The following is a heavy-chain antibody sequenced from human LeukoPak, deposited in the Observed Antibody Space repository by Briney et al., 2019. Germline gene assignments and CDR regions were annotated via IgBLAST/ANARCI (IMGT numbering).Heavy chain of an antibody. CDR2: IRYDGSNK. D-gene: IGHD1-14*01. J-gene: IGHJ4*02. V-gene: IGHV3-30*02. CDR1: GFTFSSYG. Sequence: PGGSLRLSCAASGFTFSSYGMHWVRQAPGKGLEWVAFIRYDGSNKYYADSVKGRFTISRDNAKNSLYLQMNSLRAEDTAVYYCARVPPLRTERTSYFDHWGQGNLVPVSS. CDR3: ARVPPLRTERTSYFDH.